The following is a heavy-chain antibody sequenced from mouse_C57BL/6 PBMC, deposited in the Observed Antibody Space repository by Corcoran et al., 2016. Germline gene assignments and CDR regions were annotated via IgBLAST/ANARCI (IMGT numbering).Heavy chain of an antibody. Sequence: QIQLVQSGPELKQPGETVKISCKASGYTFTTYGMSWVKQAPGKGLKWMGWINTYSGVPTYADDFKGRFAFSLETSASTAYLQINNLKNEDTATYFCARSSMAGDYWGQGTTLTVSS. CDR1: GYTFTTYG. J-gene: IGHJ2*01. V-gene: IGHV9-3*01. D-gene: IGHD3-3*01. CDR2: INTYSGVP. CDR3: ARSSMAGDY.